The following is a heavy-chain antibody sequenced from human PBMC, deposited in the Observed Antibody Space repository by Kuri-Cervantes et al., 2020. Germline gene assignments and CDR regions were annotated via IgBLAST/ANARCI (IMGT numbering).Heavy chain of an antibody. CDR1: GFAFSTHS. CDR3: ARDGYYYYYMDV. Sequence: GESLKISCAASGFAFSTHSMTWFRQAPGKGLEWVANINPDGRDKNYLDSVKGRFTISRDNAKKSLYLQMNSLRAEDTAVYYCARDGYYYYYMDVWGKGTTVTVSS. J-gene: IGHJ6*03. CDR2: INPDGRDK. V-gene: IGHV3-7*03.